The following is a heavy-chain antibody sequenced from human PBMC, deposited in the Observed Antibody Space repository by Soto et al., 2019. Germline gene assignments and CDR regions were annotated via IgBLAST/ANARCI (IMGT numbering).Heavy chain of an antibody. CDR3: ARASWGCVDPYHFDF. V-gene: IGHV5-51*01. Sequence: PGESLKIPCKGSGYSFTTYWIGWVRQMPGKGLEWMGIIYPGDFDTRYSPSFQGQVTISADNSISTAYLQWSSLKASDTAMYYCARASWGCVDPYHFDFWGQGTLVTVSS. J-gene: IGHJ4*02. CDR2: IYPGDFDT. D-gene: IGHD7-27*01. CDR1: GYSFTTYW.